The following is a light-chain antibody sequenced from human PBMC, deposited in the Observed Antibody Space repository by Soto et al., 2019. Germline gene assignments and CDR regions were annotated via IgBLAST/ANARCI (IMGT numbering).Light chain of an antibody. CDR1: SSNIGAGFD. J-gene: IGLJ2*01. Sequence: QSVLTQPPSVSGAPGHKVTISCTGSSSNIGAGFDVHWYQQLPGTAPKLLIYGNINRPSGVPDRFSGSKSGTSASLAITGLQAMDEAAYYNQSYDSSLSGVVFGGGTKVTVL. CDR2: GNI. CDR3: QSYDSSLSGVV. V-gene: IGLV1-40*01.